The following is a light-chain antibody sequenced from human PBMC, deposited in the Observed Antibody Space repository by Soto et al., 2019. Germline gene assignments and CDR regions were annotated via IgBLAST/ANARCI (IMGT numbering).Light chain of an antibody. V-gene: IGLV2-14*01. J-gene: IGLJ2*01. CDR2: DVS. Sequence: QSVLTQPASVSGSPGQSITISCTGTSSDVGSYNYVSWYQQHPGKAPNLIIFDVSNRPSGVSNRFSGSKSGNSASLTISGLQAEDEADYYCSSYTGSNTPVVFGGGTKLTVL. CDR1: SSDVGSYNY. CDR3: SSYTGSNTPVV.